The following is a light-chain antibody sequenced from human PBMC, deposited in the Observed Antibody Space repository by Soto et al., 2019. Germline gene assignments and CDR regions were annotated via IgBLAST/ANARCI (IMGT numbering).Light chain of an antibody. V-gene: IGKV3-11*01. CDR1: QSVSSY. J-gene: IGKJ5*01. CDR3: QQRSMPTT. Sequence: EIVLTQYPPTLALSQGERATLSCRPSQSVSSYLAWYQQKPGQAPRLLIYDASNRATGIPARFSGSGSGTDFTLTISSLEPEDFAVYYCQQRSMPTTFGEGKRLEIK. CDR2: DAS.